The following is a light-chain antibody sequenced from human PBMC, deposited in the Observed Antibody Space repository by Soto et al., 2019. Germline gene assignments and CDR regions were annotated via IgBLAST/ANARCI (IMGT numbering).Light chain of an antibody. CDR3: QQYNSYST. J-gene: IGKJ1*01. CDR1: QSISSW. V-gene: IGKV1-5*03. CDR2: KAS. Sequence: IHGSHSPSTLSATVGDRVSITFRASQSISSWLAWYQQKPGKAPKLLIYKASNLESGVPSRFSGSGSGTEFTLTISSLQPDDFATYYCQQYNSYSTSGQGTKVDIK.